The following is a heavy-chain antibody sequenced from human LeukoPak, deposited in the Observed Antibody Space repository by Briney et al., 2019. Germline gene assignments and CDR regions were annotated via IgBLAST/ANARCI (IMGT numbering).Heavy chain of an antibody. V-gene: IGHV5-51*01. CDR1: GYSFTSYW. D-gene: IGHD6-13*01. Sequence: KVSCKGSGYSFTSYWIGWVRQMPGKGLEWMGIIYPGDSDTRYSPSFQGQVTISANKSISTAYLQWSSLKASDTAMYYCARHNSSWYXDAFDIWGQGTMVTVSS. J-gene: IGHJ3*02. CDR2: IYPGDSDT. CDR3: ARHNSSWYXDAFDI.